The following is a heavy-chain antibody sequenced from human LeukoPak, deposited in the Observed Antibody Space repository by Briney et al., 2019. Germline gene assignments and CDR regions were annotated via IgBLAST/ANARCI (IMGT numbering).Heavy chain of an antibody. CDR2: IYYSGST. J-gene: IGHJ2*01. CDR3: ARRRGNWYFDL. D-gene: IGHD5-24*01. Sequence: SETLSLTCTVSGGSISSYYWSWIRQPPGKGLEWIGYIYYSGSTNYNPSLKSRVTISVDTSKDQFSLKLSSVTAADTAVYYCARRRGNWYFDLWGRGTLVTVSS. CDR1: GGSISSYY. V-gene: IGHV4-59*01.